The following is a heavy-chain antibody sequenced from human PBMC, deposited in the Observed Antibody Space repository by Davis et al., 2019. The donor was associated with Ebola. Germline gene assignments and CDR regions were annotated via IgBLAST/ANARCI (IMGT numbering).Heavy chain of an antibody. J-gene: IGHJ6*02. V-gene: IGHV3-21*01. CDR1: GFTFSTYS. D-gene: IGHD3-16*01. CDR3: ARDRPLDFFFGDYYGMDV. CDR2: ISSDSDYI. Sequence: GESLKISCVASGFTFSTYSMSWVRQAPGKGLEWVSSISSDSDYIYYADSAKGRFTISRDNAKNSLYLQMNRLRAEDTAVYYCARDRPLDFFFGDYYGMDVWGQGTTVTVSS.